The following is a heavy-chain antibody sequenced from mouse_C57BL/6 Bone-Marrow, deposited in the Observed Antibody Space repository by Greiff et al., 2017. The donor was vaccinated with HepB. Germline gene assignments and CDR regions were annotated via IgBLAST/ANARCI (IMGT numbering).Heavy chain of an antibody. CDR2: INPYNGGT. V-gene: IGHV1-19*01. J-gene: IGHJ2*01. CDR1: GYTFTDYY. Sequence: VQLKESGPVLVKPGASVKMSCKASGYTFTDYYMNWVKQSHGKSLEWIGVINPYNGGTSYNQKFKGKATLTVDKSSSTAYMELNSLTSEDSAVYYCAHYYGSSSDYWGQGTTLTVSS. CDR3: AHYYGSSSDY. D-gene: IGHD1-1*01.